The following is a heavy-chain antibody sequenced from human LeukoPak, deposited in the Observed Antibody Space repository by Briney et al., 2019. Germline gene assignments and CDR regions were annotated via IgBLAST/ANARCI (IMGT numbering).Heavy chain of an antibody. CDR2: INHSGST. D-gene: IGHD6-6*01. J-gene: IGHJ4*02. CDR1: GVSFSGYY. V-gene: IGHV4-34*01. CDR3: ARESGSYSSSYRFDS. Sequence: SETLSLTCAVYGVSFSGYYWSWIRQPPGKGLEWIGEINHSGSTNYNPSLKSRVTISVDTSKNQFSLKLSSVTPEDTAVYYCARESGSYSSSYRFDSWGQGTLVTVSS.